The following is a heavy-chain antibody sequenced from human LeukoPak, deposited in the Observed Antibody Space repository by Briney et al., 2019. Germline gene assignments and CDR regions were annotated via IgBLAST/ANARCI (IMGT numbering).Heavy chain of an antibody. CDR1: GYSISSGYY. D-gene: IGHD1-1*01. V-gene: IGHV4-38-2*02. CDR3: ATPTGTGGRGYFDL. CDR2: IYYSGDT. Sequence: PSETLSITCTVSGYSISSGYYWGWIRQPPGKGLEWIGSIYYSGDTYYNPSLKSRVTISVDTSRSQFSLKLSSVTAADTAVYYCATPTGTGGRGYFDLWGRGTLVTVSS. J-gene: IGHJ2*01.